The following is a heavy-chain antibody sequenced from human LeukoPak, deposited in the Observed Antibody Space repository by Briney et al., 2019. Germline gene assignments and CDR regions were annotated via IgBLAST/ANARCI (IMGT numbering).Heavy chain of an antibody. CDR3: ARRVGARFDY. J-gene: IGHJ4*02. V-gene: IGHV1-69*04. CDR1: GGTFSSYA. Sequence: GASVKVSCKASGGTFSSYAISWVRQAPGQGLEWMGRIIPIFGIANYAQKFQGRVTITADKSTGTAYMELSSLRSEDTAVYYCARRVGARFDYWGQGTLVTVSS. D-gene: IGHD1-26*01. CDR2: IIPIFGIA.